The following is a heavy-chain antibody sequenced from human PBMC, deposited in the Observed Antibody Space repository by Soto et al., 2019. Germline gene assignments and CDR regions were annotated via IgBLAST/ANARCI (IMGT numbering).Heavy chain of an antibody. CDR3: AKKDLSRVEWLLSYFDY. V-gene: IGHV3-23*01. D-gene: IGHD3-3*01. J-gene: IGHJ4*02. CDR1: GFTFSSYA. CDR2: ISGMGGRT. Sequence: GGSLRLSCAASGFTFSSYAMSWVRQAPGKGLEWVSAISGMGGRTYYADSVKGRFIISKDNSKNTLYLQMNSLRAEDTAVYYCAKKDLSRVEWLLSYFDYWGQGTLVTVSS.